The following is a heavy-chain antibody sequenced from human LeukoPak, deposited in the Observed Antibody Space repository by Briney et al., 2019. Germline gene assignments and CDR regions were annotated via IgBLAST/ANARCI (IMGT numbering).Heavy chain of an antibody. V-gene: IGHV4-4*09. CDR3: ARQAQDGTDNYFDP. J-gene: IGHJ5*02. Sequence: SETLSLTCTVSSGSISGHYWSWIRQSPGRGLEWIGNIYTGGITKYNPSLNSRVTISIDTSKNRFSLKVTSMTAADTAIYYCARQAQDGTDNYFDPWGRGILDTVSS. CDR1: SGSISGHY. CDR2: IYTGGIT. D-gene: IGHD1-14*01.